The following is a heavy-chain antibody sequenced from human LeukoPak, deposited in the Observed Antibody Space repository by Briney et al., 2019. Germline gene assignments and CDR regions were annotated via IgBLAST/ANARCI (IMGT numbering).Heavy chain of an antibody. CDR1: GGSISRSSYY. V-gene: IGHV4-39*01. J-gene: IGHJ3*02. CDR2: IYSSGGT. CDR3: ARLGGSDDTFDI. Sequence: SETLSLTCSVSGGSISRSSYYWGWIRQPPGKGLEWIGCIYSSGGTYYNPSLMSRLTISVETSKSQFSLKLSSVTAADTAVYYCARLGGSDDTFDIWGQGTMVTVSS. D-gene: IGHD4-23*01.